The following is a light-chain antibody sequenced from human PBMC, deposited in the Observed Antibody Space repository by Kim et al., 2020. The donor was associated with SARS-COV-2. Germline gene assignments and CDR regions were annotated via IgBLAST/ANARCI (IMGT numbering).Light chain of an antibody. Sequence: GQSVTISCTGTSNDLGSIDYVWCYQQPPSTAHNLFIFEINKRLSGVAHRFAGSKSVNTASVTVSGLPPEDEADYYCSSFGGKDNAVFGSGTKVTVL. CDR3: SSFGGKDNAV. CDR1: SNDLGSIDY. J-gene: IGLJ1*01. V-gene: IGLV2-8*01. CDR2: EIN.